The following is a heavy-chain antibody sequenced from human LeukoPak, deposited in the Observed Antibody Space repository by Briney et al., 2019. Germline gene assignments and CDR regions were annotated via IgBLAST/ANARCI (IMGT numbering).Heavy chain of an antibody. D-gene: IGHD3-3*01. J-gene: IGHJ5*02. CDR2: ISGSGGST. CDR1: GFTFSSYA. CDR3: AKQFWRTQRYNWFDL. V-gene: IGHV3-23*01. Sequence: PGGSLRLSCAASGFTFSSYAMSWVRQAPGKGLEWVSAISGSGGSTYYADAVKGRFPISRDNSKNTLYLQMHSLRAEDTAVYYCAKQFWRTQRYNWFDLWGQGTLVTVSS.